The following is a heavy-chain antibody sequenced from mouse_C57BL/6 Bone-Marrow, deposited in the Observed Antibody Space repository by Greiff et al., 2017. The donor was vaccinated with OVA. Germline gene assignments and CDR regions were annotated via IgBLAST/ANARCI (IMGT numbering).Heavy chain of an antibody. V-gene: IGHV1-78*01. D-gene: IGHD1-1*01. Sequence: VQLQHSDAELVKPGASVKISCKASGFTFSDYPIHWMKQRPDQGLDWIGYIDPRDGSTKYNEKFKGKATLTADKSSSTAYMRLNSLTSEDSAVCYCGGRKVLWFAYGGQGTLVTVSA. J-gene: IGHJ3*01. CDR1: GFTFSDYP. CDR3: GGRKVLWFAY. CDR2: IDPRDGST.